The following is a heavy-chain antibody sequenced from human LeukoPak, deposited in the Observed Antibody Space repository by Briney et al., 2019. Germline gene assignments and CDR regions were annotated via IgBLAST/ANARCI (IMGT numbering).Heavy chain of an antibody. CDR1: GFTFSSYA. D-gene: IGHD2-15*01. J-gene: IGHJ5*02. CDR2: ISSNGGST. Sequence: GGSLRLSCSASGFTFSSYAMHRVRQAPGKGLEYVSAISSNGGSTYYADSVKGRFTISRDNSKNTLYLQMSSLRAEDTAVYYCVKDSCSGGSFYSFHPWGQGTLVTVSS. V-gene: IGHV3-64D*06. CDR3: VKDSCSGGSFYSFHP.